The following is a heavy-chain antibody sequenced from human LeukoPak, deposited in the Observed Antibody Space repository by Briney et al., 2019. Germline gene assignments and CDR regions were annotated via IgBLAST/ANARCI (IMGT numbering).Heavy chain of an antibody. J-gene: IGHJ4*02. CDR1: GFTFSSYA. D-gene: IGHD3-10*01. CDR2: ISYDGSNK. CDR3: AREEVWFGEYYFDY. V-gene: IGHV3-30-3*01. Sequence: GSLGLSCAASGFTFSSYAMHWVRQAPGKGLEWVAVISYDGSNKYYADSVKGRFTISRDNSKNTLYLQMNSLRAEDTAVYYCAREEVWFGEYYFDYWGQGTLVTVSS.